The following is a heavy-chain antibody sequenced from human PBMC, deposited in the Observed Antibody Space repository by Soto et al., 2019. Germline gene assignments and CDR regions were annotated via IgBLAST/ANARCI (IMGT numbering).Heavy chain of an antibody. V-gene: IGHV1-3*01. CDR1: GYTFTTYS. J-gene: IGHJ5*02. D-gene: IGHD2-2*01. CDR2: IDAGNGNT. CDR3: ARSLSTSGGWFDP. Sequence: QVQLVQSGAEVKKPGASVKVSCKTSGYTFTTYSIHWVRQAPGQRLEWLGWIDAGNGNTQYSQKFKGRVTITRDTSASTAFMDLSSLRSEDTAVYYCARSLSTSGGWFDPWGQGTLVTVSS.